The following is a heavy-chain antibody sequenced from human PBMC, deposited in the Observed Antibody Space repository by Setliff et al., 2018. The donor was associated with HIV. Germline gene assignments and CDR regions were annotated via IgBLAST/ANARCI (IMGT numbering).Heavy chain of an antibody. CDR3: ALQYDDTSGYYNN. Sequence: ASVKVSCKASGYTFTGYFIHWVRQAPGQGLEWMAWINPKNGGTNYAQQFQGRVTVTRGTSIATAYMELSRLTSDDTAVYYCALQYDDTSGYYNNWGQGTLVTSPQ. CDR1: GYTFTGYF. J-gene: IGHJ4*02. D-gene: IGHD3-22*01. V-gene: IGHV1-2*02. CDR2: INPKNGGT.